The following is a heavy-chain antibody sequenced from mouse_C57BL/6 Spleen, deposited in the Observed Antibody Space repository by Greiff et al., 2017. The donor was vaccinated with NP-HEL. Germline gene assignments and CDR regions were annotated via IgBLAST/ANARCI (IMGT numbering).Heavy chain of an antibody. CDR2: IDPSDSYT. D-gene: IGHD4-1*01. J-gene: IGHJ3*01. CDR3: ARSDGTAWFAY. CDR1: GYTFTSYW. V-gene: IGHV1-69*01. Sequence: QVQLKQPGAELVMPGASVKLSCKASGYTFTSYWMHWVKQRPGQGLEWIGEIDPSDSYTNYNQKFKGKSTLTVDKSSSTAYMQLSSLTSEDSAVYYCARSDGTAWFAYWGQGTLVTVSA.